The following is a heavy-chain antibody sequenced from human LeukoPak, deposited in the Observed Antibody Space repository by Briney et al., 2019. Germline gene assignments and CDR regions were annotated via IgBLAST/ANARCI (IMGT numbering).Heavy chain of an antibody. D-gene: IGHD3-3*01. CDR3: TTGGGVLRFL. CDR1: GITLTNAW. CDR2: IKSKIDGETT. J-gene: IGHJ4*02. Sequence: GGSLRLSCVASGITLTNAWLSWVRQTPGKGLEWLGRIKSKIDGETTDYIAPVKGRFTISRDDSKNTLYLQMNSLKTEDTAVYYCTTGGGVLRFLGGQGTLVTVSS. V-gene: IGHV3-15*01.